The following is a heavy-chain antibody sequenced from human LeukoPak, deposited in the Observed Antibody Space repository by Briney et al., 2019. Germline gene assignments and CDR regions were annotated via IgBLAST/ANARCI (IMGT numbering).Heavy chain of an antibody. Sequence: ASVKVSCKASGYTFTGYYMHWVRQARGQGREWMGGNNPNRGGTNYAKKLQGRDTMTRDTSISTAYMELSRLRSDDTAVYYCARDGVAADAFDIWGQGTMVTVSS. J-gene: IGHJ3*02. V-gene: IGHV1-2*02. CDR2: NNPNRGGT. CDR3: ARDGVAADAFDI. CDR1: GYTFTGYY. D-gene: IGHD6-13*01.